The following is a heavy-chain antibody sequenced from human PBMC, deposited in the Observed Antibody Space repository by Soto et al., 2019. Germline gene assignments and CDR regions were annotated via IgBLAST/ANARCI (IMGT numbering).Heavy chain of an antibody. D-gene: IGHD3-10*01. CDR1: GFTFSDYV. CDR2: ISVRGGGR. CDR3: GEDRAKQRRHGYWLDA. Sequence: GSLLPSCVASGFTFSDYVMNWVRQAPGKGLEWVSSISVRGGGRYYADSVKGRFAISRDNSKNTLSLQLNSLRAEDTAVYYCGEDRAKQRRHGYWLDAWGQGAMVTVYS. J-gene: IGHJ5*02. V-gene: IGHV3-23*01.